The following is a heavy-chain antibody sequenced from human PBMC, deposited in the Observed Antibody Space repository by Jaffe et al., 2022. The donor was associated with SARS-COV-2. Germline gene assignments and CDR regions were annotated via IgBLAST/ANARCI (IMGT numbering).Heavy chain of an antibody. J-gene: IGHJ6*03. V-gene: IGHV4-61*01. Sequence: QVQLQESGPGLVKPSETLSLTCTVSGGSVSSGSYYWSWIRQPPGKGLEWIGYIYYSGSTNYNPSLKSRVTISVDTSKNQFSLKLSSVTAADTAVYYCARGLGGDFYHYYYMDVWGKGTTVTVSS. CDR3: ARGLGGDFYHYYYMDV. D-gene: IGHD3-16*01. CDR1: GGSVSSGSYY. CDR2: IYYSGST.